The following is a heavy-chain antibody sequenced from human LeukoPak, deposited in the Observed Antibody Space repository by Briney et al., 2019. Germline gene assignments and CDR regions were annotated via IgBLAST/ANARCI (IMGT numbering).Heavy chain of an antibody. CDR3: AKDPIRGVRPYYFSS. J-gene: IGHJ4*02. CDR2: IHYDGSNK. CDR1: GFTFSSYG. V-gene: IGHV3-30*02. D-gene: IGHD3-10*01. Sequence: GGSLRLSCEASGFTFSSYGMQWVRQAPGKGLEWVAFIHYDGSNKYYANSVKGRFTISRDNSKNTLYLHMNSLRAEDTAVYYCAKDPIRGVRPYYFSSWGQGTLVTVSS.